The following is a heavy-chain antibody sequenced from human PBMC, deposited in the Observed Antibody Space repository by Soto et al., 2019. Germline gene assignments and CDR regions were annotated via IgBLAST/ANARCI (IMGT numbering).Heavy chain of an antibody. J-gene: IGHJ5*02. CDR1: GFSLSNARMG. CDR3: ARIQRNYDFWSGYSGDNWFDP. Sequence: QVTLKESGPVLVIPTETLTLTCTVSGFSLSNARMGVSWIRQPPGKALEWLAHLFSHDEKSYSSSLKSRLTISKDTSKSQVVLTMTNMDPVDTATYYCARIQRNYDFWSGYSGDNWFDPWGQGTLVIVSS. CDR2: LFSHDEK. D-gene: IGHD3-3*01. V-gene: IGHV2-26*01.